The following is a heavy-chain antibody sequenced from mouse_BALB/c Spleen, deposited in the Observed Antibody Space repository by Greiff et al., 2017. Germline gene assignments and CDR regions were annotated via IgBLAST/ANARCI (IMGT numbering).Heavy chain of an antibody. CDR1: GFTFSSYG. J-gene: IGHJ4*01. CDR3: ARQAYDYDEGDYAMDY. D-gene: IGHD2-4*01. V-gene: IGHV5-6*01. CDR2: ISSGGSYT. Sequence: EVKLMESGGDLVKPGGSLKLSCAASGFTFSSYGMSWVRQTPDKRLEWVATISSGGSYTYYPDSVKGRFTISRDNAKNTLYLQMSSLKSEDTAMYYCARQAYDYDEGDYAMDYWGQGTSVTVSS.